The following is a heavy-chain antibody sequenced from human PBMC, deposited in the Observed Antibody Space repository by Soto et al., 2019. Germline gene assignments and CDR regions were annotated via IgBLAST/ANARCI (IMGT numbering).Heavy chain of an antibody. V-gene: IGHV1-69*13. CDR3: ARMGAYYYDSSGYSDY. D-gene: IGHD3-22*01. J-gene: IGHJ4*02. CDR1: GGTFSSYA. CDR2: IIPTFGTA. Sequence: SVKVSCKASGGTFSSYAISWVRQAPGQGLEWMGGIIPTFGTANYAQKFQGRVTITADESTSTAYMELSSLRSEDTAVYYCARMGAYYYDSSGYSDYWGQGTLVTVSS.